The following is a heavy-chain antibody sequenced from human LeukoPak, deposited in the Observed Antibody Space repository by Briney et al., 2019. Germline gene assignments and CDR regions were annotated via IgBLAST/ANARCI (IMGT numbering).Heavy chain of an antibody. CDR2: IYHSGST. V-gene: IGHV4-4*02. Sequence: PSETLSLTCAVSGGSISSSNWWSWVRQPPGKGLEWIGEIYHSGSTNYNPSLKSRVTISVDKSKNQFSLKLSSVTAADTAVYYCARDNYGSGSEGNWFDPWGQGTLVTVSS. CDR1: GGSISSSNW. CDR3: ARDNYGSGSEGNWFDP. D-gene: IGHD3-10*01. J-gene: IGHJ5*02.